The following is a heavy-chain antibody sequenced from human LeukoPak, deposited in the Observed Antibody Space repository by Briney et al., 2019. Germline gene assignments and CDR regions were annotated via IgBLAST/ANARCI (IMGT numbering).Heavy chain of an antibody. J-gene: IGHJ6*02. CDR2: IYSGGST. Sequence: PGGSLRLSCAASGFTVSSNYMSWVRQAPGKGLEWVSVIYSGGSTYYADSVKGRFTISRDNSKNTLYLQMNSLRAEDTAVYYCARLAAAGTSRPDYGMDVWGQGTTVTVSS. V-gene: IGHV3-66*04. D-gene: IGHD6-13*01. CDR3: ARLAAAGTSRPDYGMDV. CDR1: GFTVSSNY.